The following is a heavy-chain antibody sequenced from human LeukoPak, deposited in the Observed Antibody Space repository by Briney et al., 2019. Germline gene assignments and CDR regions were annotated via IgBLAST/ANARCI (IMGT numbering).Heavy chain of an antibody. CDR1: GYTFTRYY. J-gene: IGHJ4*02. CDR2: ISPSGGST. V-gene: IGHV1-46*01. Sequence: ASVKVSCKAFGYTFTRYYMHWVRQAPGQGPEWMGVISPSGGSTTYAQKFQGRVTITADASTNTAYMELNSLISEDTAVYYCARPEWGYCRSTTCSLDYWGQGTLVTVSS. D-gene: IGHD2-2*01. CDR3: ARPEWGYCRSTTCSLDY.